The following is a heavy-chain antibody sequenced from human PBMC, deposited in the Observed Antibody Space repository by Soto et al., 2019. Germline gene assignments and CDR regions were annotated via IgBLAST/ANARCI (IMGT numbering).Heavy chain of an antibody. Sequence: QVQLQQWGAGLLKPSETLSLTCAVYGGSFSGYYWSWIRQPPGKGLEWIGEINHSGSTNYNPSPKSRVTISVDTSKNQFSLKLSSVTAADTAVYYCARGYCSGGSCKGYFDYWGQGTLVTVSS. D-gene: IGHD2-15*01. CDR2: INHSGST. CDR1: GGSFSGYY. J-gene: IGHJ4*02. V-gene: IGHV4-34*01. CDR3: ARGYCSGGSCKGYFDY.